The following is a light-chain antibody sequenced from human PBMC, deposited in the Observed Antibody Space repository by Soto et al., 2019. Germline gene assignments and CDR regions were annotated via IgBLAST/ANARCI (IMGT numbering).Light chain of an antibody. J-gene: IGKJ1*01. CDR1: QDISNY. Sequence: IQRTQSPSSLSASVGYRVTITCQASQDISNYLNWYQQKPGKAPKMLIYDASNLEAGVPSRFSVSGSGTDFTLTINSLKNEDFATYYCQQAYDITRTFGQGTKVDIK. CDR2: DAS. CDR3: QQAYDITRT. V-gene: IGKV1-33*01.